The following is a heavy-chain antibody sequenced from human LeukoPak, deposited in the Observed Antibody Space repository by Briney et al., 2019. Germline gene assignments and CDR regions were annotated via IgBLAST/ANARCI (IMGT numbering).Heavy chain of an antibody. D-gene: IGHD1-26*01. CDR2: ISAYNGYT. CDR1: GYTFTDYP. J-gene: IGHJ4*02. CDR3: ARVGGNYEGLIDY. V-gene: IGHV1-18*01. Sequence: ASVKVSCKASGYTFTDYPIGWVRQAPGQGLEWMGWISAYNGYTNYPQSLQGRVTMTTDTSTGTAYMELRSLRLDDTAIYYCARVGGNYEGLIDYWGQGTLVTVSS.